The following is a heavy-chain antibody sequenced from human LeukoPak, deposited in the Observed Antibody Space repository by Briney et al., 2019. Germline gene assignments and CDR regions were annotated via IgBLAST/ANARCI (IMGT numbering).Heavy chain of an antibody. D-gene: IGHD3-10*01. J-gene: IGHJ4*02. CDR1: GGSISSYY. CDR3: ARHWLDSGTPDRFDY. Sequence: RTSETLSLTCIVSGGSISSYYWSWIRQPPGKGLEWIGHIYHSGSTNYNPSLKSRVTILVDTSKNQFSLKLSSVTAADTAVYYCARHWLDSGTPDRFDYWGQGTLVTASS. V-gene: IGHV4-59*08. CDR2: IYHSGST.